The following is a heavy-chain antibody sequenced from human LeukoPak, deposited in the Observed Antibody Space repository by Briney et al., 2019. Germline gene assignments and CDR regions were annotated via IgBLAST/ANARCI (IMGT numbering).Heavy chain of an antibody. V-gene: IGHV4-61*02. CDR2: IYTSGST. J-gene: IGHJ4*02. Sequence: SETLSLNCTVSGASITSADYYWGWIRQPAGKGLEWIGRIYTSGSTNYKPSLKSRVTMSVDTSKNQFSLKLSSVTAADTAVYYCAREVAGYLGGYFDYWGQETLVTVSS. CDR3: AREVAGYLGGYFDY. CDR1: GASITSADYY. D-gene: IGHD3-3*01.